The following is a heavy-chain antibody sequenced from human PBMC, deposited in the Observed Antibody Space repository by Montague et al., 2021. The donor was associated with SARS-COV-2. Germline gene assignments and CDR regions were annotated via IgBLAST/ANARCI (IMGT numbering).Heavy chain of an antibody. J-gene: IGHJ4*02. CDR2: ITDSGRT. D-gene: IGHD2-15*01. V-gene: IGHV4-59*08. CDR1: GGSISSFY. CDR3: ATHYIATLPAVY. Sequence: SETLSLTCTVSGGSISSFYWSWFRQPPGKGLEWIGDITDSGRTNYNPSLTSRVTMSVDTSKNQFSLKVNSVTAADTAVYYCATHYIATLPAVYWGQGTLVTVSS.